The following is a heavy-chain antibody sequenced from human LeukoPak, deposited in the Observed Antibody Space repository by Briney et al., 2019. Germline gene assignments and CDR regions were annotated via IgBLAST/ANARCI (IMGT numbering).Heavy chain of an antibody. CDR1: GFTFSTYA. J-gene: IGHJ6*02. D-gene: IGHD6-6*01. Sequence: GGSLRLSCAASGFTFSTYAMSWVRQAPGKGLEWVSAISGSDGRTYYADSVKGRFTISRDNSKNTLDLQMNSLRAEDTAVYYCAREYTSSSYYYGMDVWGQGTTDTVS. CDR2: ISGSDGRT. V-gene: IGHV3-23*01. CDR3: AREYTSSSYYYGMDV.